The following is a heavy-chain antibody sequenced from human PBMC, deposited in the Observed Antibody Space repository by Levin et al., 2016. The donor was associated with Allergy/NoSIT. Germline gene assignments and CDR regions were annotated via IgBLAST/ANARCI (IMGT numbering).Heavy chain of an antibody. CDR2: TSYDGNNT. J-gene: IGHJ1*01. V-gene: IGHV3-30*18. CDR3: AKDDGYDFWSGLTSEYFQN. Sequence: GGSLRLSCVASGFTLSSYGMHWVRQAPGKGLEWVAVTSYDGNNTYYGDSVKGRFTISRDNSKNTLYLHMNHLRVEDTALYYCAKDDGYDFWSGLTSEYFQNWGQGTLVTVSS. D-gene: IGHD3-3*01. CDR1: GFTLSSYG.